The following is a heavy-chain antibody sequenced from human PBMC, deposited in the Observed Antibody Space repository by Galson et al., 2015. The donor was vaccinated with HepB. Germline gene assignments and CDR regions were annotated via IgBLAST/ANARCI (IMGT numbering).Heavy chain of an antibody. CDR1: GDSINSDRYY. Sequence: SETLSLTCTVSGDSINSDRYYWTWIRQPPGKGLEWIGYVYYTGSTNYNPSLKSRVTISVDTSKNQFSLKLSSVTAADTAVYYCARRFYDSSRFRHYYGMDVWGQGTTVTVSS. CDR2: VYYTGST. V-gene: IGHV4-61*01. D-gene: IGHD3-22*01. CDR3: ARRFYDSSRFRHYYGMDV. J-gene: IGHJ6*02.